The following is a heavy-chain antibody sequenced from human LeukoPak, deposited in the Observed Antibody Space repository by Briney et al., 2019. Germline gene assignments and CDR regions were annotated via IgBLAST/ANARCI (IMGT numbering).Heavy chain of an antibody. V-gene: IGHV4-31*03. CDR3: ARAYGSSWYLDY. CDR2: IYYSGST. Sequence: SETLSLTCTVSGVSISSGGYYWSWIRQHPGKGQEWIGYIYYSGSTYYNPSLKSRVTISVDTSKNQFSLKLSSVTAADTAVYYCARAYGSSWYLDYWGQGTLVTVSS. J-gene: IGHJ4*02. D-gene: IGHD6-13*01. CDR1: GVSISSGGYY.